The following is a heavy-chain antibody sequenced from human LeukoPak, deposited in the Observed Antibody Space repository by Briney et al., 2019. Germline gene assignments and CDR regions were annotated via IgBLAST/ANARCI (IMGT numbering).Heavy chain of an antibody. CDR3: AKDVEGSGSYYIFDY. Sequence: HAGGSLRLSCAASGFTFSSYAMSWVRQAPGKGLEWVSAISGSGGSTYYADSVEGRFTISRDNSKNTLYLQMNSLRAEDTAVYYCAKDVEGSGSYYIFDYWGQGTLVTVSS. CDR1: GFTFSSYA. V-gene: IGHV3-23*01. CDR2: ISGSGGST. J-gene: IGHJ4*02. D-gene: IGHD3-10*01.